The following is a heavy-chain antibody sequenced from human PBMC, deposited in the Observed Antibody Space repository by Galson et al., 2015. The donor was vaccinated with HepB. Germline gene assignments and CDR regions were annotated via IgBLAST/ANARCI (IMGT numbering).Heavy chain of an antibody. Sequence: QSGAEVKKPGESLKISCKGSGYRFTSYWIGWVRQMPGKGLEWMGLIYPDDSDTRYSPSFKGQVTISADKSISTANLQWSSLKASDTAIYYCARQSSGSRIDAFDIWGQGTMVIVSS. CDR3: ARQSSGSRIDAFDI. CDR2: IYPDDSDT. V-gene: IGHV5-51*01. D-gene: IGHD3-22*01. CDR1: GYRFTSYW. J-gene: IGHJ3*02.